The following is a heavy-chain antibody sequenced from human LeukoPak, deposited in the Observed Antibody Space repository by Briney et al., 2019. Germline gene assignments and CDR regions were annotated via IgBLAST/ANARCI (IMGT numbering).Heavy chain of an antibody. CDR1: GGSISNKY. CDR2: IYYSGST. D-gene: IGHD5-12*01. V-gene: IGHV4-59*12. Sequence: SETLSLTCTVSGGSISNKYWSWIRQPPGKGLEWMGYIYYSGSTNYNPSLKSRVTISVDTSKNQFSLKLNSVTAADTAVYYCARASAVATIYWYFDLWGRGTLVTVSS. J-gene: IGHJ2*01. CDR3: ARASAVATIYWYFDL.